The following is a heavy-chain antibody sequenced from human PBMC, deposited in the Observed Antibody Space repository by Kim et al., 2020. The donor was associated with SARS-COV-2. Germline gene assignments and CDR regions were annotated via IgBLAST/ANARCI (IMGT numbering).Heavy chain of an antibody. CDR3: AKDRGRGYYDILTGYSDY. Sequence: KGRFTISRDNSKNPLYMQMNSLRAEDTAVYYCAKDRGRGYYDILTGYSDYWGQGTLVTVSS. J-gene: IGHJ4*02. D-gene: IGHD3-9*01. V-gene: IGHV3-30*02.